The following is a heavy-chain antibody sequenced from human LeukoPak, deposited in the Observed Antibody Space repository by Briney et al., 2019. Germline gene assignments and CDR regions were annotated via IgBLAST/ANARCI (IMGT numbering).Heavy chain of an antibody. Sequence: GGSLRLSCAASGFTFSSYGMHWVRQAPGKGLEWVAVISYDGSNKYYADSVKGRFTISRDNSKNTLYLQMNSLRAEDTAVYYCAKAPRDYYGSGGDWFDAWGQGTPVTVSS. CDR3: AKAPRDYYGSGGDWFDA. D-gene: IGHD3-10*01. V-gene: IGHV3-30*18. CDR1: GFTFSSYG. J-gene: IGHJ5*02. CDR2: ISYDGSNK.